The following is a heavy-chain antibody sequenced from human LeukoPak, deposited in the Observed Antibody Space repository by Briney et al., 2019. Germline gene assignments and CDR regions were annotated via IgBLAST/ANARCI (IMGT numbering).Heavy chain of an antibody. V-gene: IGHV1-46*01. CDR3: ARSIAVAGSAFDI. CDR2: INPSGGST. Sequence: ASVKVSCKASGYTFTSYYMHWVRQTPGQGLEWMGIINPSGGSTSYAQKFQGRVTMTRDTSTSTVYMELSRLRSEDTAVYYCARSIAVAGSAFDIWGQGTMVTVSS. CDR1: GYTFTSYY. D-gene: IGHD6-19*01. J-gene: IGHJ3*02.